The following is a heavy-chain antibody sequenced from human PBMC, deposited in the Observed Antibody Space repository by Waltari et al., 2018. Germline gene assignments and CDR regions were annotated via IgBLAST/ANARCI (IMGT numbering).Heavy chain of an antibody. CDR3: ARDGPTSYYGSGSHYKDYYYYYGMDV. D-gene: IGHD3-10*01. CDR1: YYSLSSGYY. CDR2: IHYSGGA. J-gene: IGHJ6*02. Sequence: QVQLQESGPELVRPSETLSLICGVSYYSLSSGYYWGRIPQSPWTGLEWIGSIHYSGGAYYSPPLKSRVTISVDTSKNQFSLKLRSVTAADTAVYYCARDGPTSYYGSGSHYKDYYYYYGMDVWGQGTTVSVSS. V-gene: IGHV4-38-2*02.